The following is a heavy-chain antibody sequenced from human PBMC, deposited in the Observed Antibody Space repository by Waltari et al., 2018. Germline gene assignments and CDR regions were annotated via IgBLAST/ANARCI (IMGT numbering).Heavy chain of an antibody. CDR1: GGSISSSSYY. V-gene: IGHV4-39*07. J-gene: IGHJ5*02. CDR2: IYYSGST. D-gene: IGHD3-16*01. CDR3: ARDSWGMATP. Sequence: QVQLQESGPGLVKPSETLSLTCTVSGGSISSSSYYWGWIRQPPGKGLEWIGSIYYSGSTYYNPSLKSRVTISVDTSKNQFSLKLSSVTAADTAVYYCARDSWGMATPWGQGTLVTVSS.